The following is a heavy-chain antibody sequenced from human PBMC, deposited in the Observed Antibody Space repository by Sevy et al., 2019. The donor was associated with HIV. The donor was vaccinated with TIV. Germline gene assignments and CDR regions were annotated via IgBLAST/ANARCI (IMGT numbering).Heavy chain of an antibody. D-gene: IGHD2-2*01. CDR1: GFTFSNYA. CDR3: AKVDVVVPVADYGLDV. J-gene: IGHJ6*02. Sequence: GGSLRLSCAASGFTFSNYAMSWVRQAPGKGLEWVSSISRSGGSTYYADSVKGRFTISRDNSKNTQYVQMNSLRAEDTALYYCAKVDVVVPVADYGLDVWGQGTTVTVSS. CDR2: ISRSGGST. V-gene: IGHV3-23*01.